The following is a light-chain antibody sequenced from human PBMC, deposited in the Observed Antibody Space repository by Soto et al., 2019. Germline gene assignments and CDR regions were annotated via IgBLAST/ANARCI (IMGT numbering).Light chain of an antibody. CDR1: SSNIGAGYD. CDR3: QSFDSSLSVVV. Sequence: QSVLTQPPSVSGAPGQRVTISCTGSSSNIGAGYDVHWYQQLPGTAPKLLIFGNNNRPSGVPGRFSGSKSGTSASLAITGLQADDEADYYCQSFDSSLSVVVFGGGTQLTVL. V-gene: IGLV1-40*01. J-gene: IGLJ2*01. CDR2: GNN.